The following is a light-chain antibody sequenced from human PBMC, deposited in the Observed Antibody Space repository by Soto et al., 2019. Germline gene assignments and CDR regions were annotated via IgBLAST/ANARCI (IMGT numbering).Light chain of an antibody. Sequence: DIQMTQSPSSLSASVGDRVTITCRASQSISSYLNWYQQKPGKAPKLLIYAASSLQSGVPSRFSGSRSGTDFTLTISSLQPEDFATYYCQHSYSTPHTFGQGTKLEIK. CDR1: QSISSY. V-gene: IGKV1-39*01. J-gene: IGKJ2*01. CDR2: AAS. CDR3: QHSYSTPHT.